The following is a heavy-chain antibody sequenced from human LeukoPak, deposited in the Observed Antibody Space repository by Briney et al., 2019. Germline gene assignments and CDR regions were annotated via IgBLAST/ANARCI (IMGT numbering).Heavy chain of an antibody. Sequence: GGSLRLSCTASGFTFGDYAMSWVRQAPGKGLEWVGFIRSKAYGGTTEHAASVKGRFTISRDDSKSIAYLQMNSLKTEDTAVYYCTRVTSPYDYGDYWGQGTLVTVSS. CDR3: TRVTSPYDYGDY. J-gene: IGHJ4*02. V-gene: IGHV3-49*04. CDR2: IRSKAYGGTT. D-gene: IGHD3-16*01. CDR1: GFTFGDYA.